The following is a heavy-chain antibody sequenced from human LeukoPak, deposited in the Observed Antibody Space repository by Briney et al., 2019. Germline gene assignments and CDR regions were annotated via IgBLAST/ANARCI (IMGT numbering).Heavy chain of an antibody. CDR2: IYYSGST. CDR1: GGSIGSISSYY. Sequence: SETLSLTCSVSGGSIGSISSYYWSWIRQPPGKGLEWIGYIYYSGSTNYNPSLKSRVTISVDTSKNQFSLKLSSVTAADTAVYYCARGGGYSNYGGEVDYWGQGTLVTVSS. V-gene: IGHV4-61*01. CDR3: ARGGGYSNYGGEVDY. J-gene: IGHJ4*02. D-gene: IGHD4-11*01.